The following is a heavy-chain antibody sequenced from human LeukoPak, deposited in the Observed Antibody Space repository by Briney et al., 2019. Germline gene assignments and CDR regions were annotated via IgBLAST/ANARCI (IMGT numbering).Heavy chain of an antibody. CDR1: GFTFSSYW. J-gene: IGHJ4*02. Sequence: GGSLRLSCAASGFTFSSYWMSWVRQAPGKGLEWVANIKQDGSEKYYVDSVKGRFTISRDNAKNSLYLQMNSLRAEDTAVYYCARDRVKYYYDSSGYYEGRKFDYWGQGTLVTVSS. V-gene: IGHV3-7*03. CDR3: ARDRVKYYYDSSGYYEGRKFDY. CDR2: IKQDGSEK. D-gene: IGHD3-22*01.